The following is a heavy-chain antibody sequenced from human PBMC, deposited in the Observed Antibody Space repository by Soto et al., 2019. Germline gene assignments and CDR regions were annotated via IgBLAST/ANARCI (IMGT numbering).Heavy chain of an antibody. CDR3: ARHPVGLRYLHYYGMDV. D-gene: IGHD2-2*02. Sequence: QVQLQESGPGLVKPSETLSLTCTVSGGSISSYYWSWIRQPPGKGLEWIGYIYYSGSTNYNPSLEGRVTISVDTSKNQFALKLSSVTAADTAVYYCARHPVGLRYLHYYGMDVWGQGTTVTVSS. CDR1: GGSISSYY. V-gene: IGHV4-59*08. CDR2: IYYSGST. J-gene: IGHJ6*02.